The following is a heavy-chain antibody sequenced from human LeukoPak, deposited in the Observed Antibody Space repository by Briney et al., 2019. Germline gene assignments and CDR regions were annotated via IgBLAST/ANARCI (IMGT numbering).Heavy chain of an antibody. J-gene: IGHJ5*02. CDR1: GYTFTSYD. CDR3: ASRGRPIAVAGT. Sequence: ASVKVSCEASGYTFTSYDINWVRQATGQGLEWMGWMNPNSGNTGYAQKFQGRVTMTRNTSISTAYMELSSLRSEDTAVYYCASRGRPIAVAGTWGQGTLVTVSS. D-gene: IGHD6-19*01. CDR2: MNPNSGNT. V-gene: IGHV1-8*01.